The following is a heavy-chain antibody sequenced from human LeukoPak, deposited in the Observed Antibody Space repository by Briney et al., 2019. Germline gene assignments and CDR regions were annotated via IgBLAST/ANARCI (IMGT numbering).Heavy chain of an antibody. V-gene: IGHV3-23*01. Sequence: GGSLRLSCAASGFTFSSYAMSWVRQAPGKGLEWVSAISGSGGSTYYADSVKGRFTISRDNSKNTLYLQMNSLRAEDTAVYYCAKGDQITIFGVVKLGAFDIWGQGTMVTVSS. CDR3: AKGDQITIFGVVKLGAFDI. CDR2: ISGSGGST. D-gene: IGHD3-3*01. CDR1: GFTFSSYA. J-gene: IGHJ3*02.